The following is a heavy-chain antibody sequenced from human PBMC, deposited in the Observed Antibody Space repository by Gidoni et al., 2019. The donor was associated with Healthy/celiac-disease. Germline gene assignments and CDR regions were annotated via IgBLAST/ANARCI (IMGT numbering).Heavy chain of an antibody. Sequence: VQLVQSGAEVHKPGEPLRISCKGSGYSFTSYWISWVRPMPGKGREWMGRIDPSDSYTNYSPSFQGHVTISADKSISTAYLQWGSLKASDTAMYYCARGVGQQLVHFDYWGQGTLVTVSS. CDR3: ARGVGQQLVHFDY. CDR1: GYSFTSYW. D-gene: IGHD6-13*01. V-gene: IGHV5-10-1*03. J-gene: IGHJ4*02. CDR2: IDPSDSYT.